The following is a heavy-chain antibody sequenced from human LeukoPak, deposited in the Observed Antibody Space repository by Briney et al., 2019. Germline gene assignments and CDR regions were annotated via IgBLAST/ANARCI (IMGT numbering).Heavy chain of an antibody. CDR2: IYSGGST. CDR3: AKDLGGSYSNAFDI. Sequence: PGGSLRLSCAASDFTVSRNYMSWVRQAPGKGLEWVSVIYSGGSTKYADSVKGRFTISRDNSKNTLYLQINSLRAEDTAVYYCAKDLGGSYSNAFDIWGQGTMVTVSS. J-gene: IGHJ3*02. V-gene: IGHV3-53*05. D-gene: IGHD1-26*01. CDR1: DFTVSRNY.